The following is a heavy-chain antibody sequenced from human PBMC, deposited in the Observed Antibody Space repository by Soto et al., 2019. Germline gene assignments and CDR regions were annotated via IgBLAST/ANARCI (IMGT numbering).Heavy chain of an antibody. Sequence: QVQLHQSGPQLVRPTQTLSLSCTVSGVSINNHPYFWGWIRQHPEKGLEWIGYIYSSGTTYFNTSLLSRVGMSPETSRNRFSLRLTSVTAADTAVDYCARGADYVDTGREYFFDFWGQVALVTISS. D-gene: IGHD3-10*02. V-gene: IGHV4-31*03. J-gene: IGHJ4*01. CDR1: GVSINNHPYF. CDR2: IYSSGTT. CDR3: ARGADYVDTGREYFFDF.